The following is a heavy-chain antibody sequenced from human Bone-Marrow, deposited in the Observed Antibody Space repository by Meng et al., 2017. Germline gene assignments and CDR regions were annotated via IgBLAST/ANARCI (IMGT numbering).Heavy chain of an antibody. V-gene: IGHV4-59*01. CDR1: GASMRSYY. J-gene: IGHJ3*02. CDR2: ISYRGST. CDR3: ASAPINYDQLTGYYSGAFDI. D-gene: IGHD3-9*01. Sequence: SETLSLTCTVSGASMRSYYWSWIWQAPGKGLEWFGEISYRGSTNYNPSLNSRVTISMDTSKMQFSLKLSSVAAADTAVYYCASAPINYDQLTGYYSGAFDIWGPETMVTVS.